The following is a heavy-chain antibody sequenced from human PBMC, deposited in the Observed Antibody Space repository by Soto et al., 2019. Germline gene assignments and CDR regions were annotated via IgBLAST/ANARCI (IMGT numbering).Heavy chain of an antibody. CDR3: ARAPDSSSWPYYYGMDV. J-gene: IGHJ6*02. V-gene: IGHV1-69*01. D-gene: IGHD6-13*01. CDR1: GGTFSSYA. CDR2: IIPIFGTA. Sequence: QVQLVQSGAEVKKPGSSVEVSCKASGGTFSSYAISWVRQAPGQGLEWMGGIIPIFGTANYAQKFQGRVTITADESTSTAYMELSSLRSEDTAVYYCARAPDSSSWPYYYGMDVWGQGTTVTVSS.